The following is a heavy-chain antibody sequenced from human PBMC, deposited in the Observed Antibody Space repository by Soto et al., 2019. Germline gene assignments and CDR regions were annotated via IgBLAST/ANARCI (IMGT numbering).Heavy chain of an antibody. V-gene: IGHV4-61*01. CDR3: ARYSSGYYSNNWFDP. J-gene: IGHJ5*02. D-gene: IGHD3-22*01. CDR2: IYYSGST. Sequence: SETLSLTCTVSGGSVSSGSYYWSWIRQPPGKGLEWIGYIYYSGSTNYNPSLKSRVTISVDTSKNQFSLKLSSVTAADTAVYYCARYSSGYYSNNWFDPWGQGTLVTVSS. CDR1: GGSVSSGSYY.